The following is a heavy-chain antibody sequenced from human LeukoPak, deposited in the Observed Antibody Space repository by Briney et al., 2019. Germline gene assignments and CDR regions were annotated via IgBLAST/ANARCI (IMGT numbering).Heavy chain of an antibody. D-gene: IGHD6-13*01. CDR2: ISSSGSTI. V-gene: IGHV3-11*01. CDR3: ARGPGSSWYRAKYLDY. J-gene: IGHJ4*02. CDR1: GFTFSDYY. Sequence: GGSLRLSCAASGFTFSDYYMSWIRQAPGKGLEWVSYISSSGSTIYYADSVKGRFTISRDNAKNSLYLQMNSLRAEDTAVYYCARGPGSSWYRAKYLDYWGQGTLVTVSS.